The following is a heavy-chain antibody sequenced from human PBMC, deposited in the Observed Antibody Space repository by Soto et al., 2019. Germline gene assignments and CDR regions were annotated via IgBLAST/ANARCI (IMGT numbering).Heavy chain of an antibody. Sequence: QPGGSLRLSCAVSGFTFNSYAMNWVRQAPGKGLEWVSSISGGGGGTYYADSLKGRLTISRDNSKSTLYLQMNSLRAEDTAVYYCAKLTVAGPAERWGQGTLVTVSS. CDR2: ISGGGGGT. J-gene: IGHJ4*02. D-gene: IGHD6-19*01. CDR1: GFTFNSYA. CDR3: AKLTVAGPAER. V-gene: IGHV3-23*01.